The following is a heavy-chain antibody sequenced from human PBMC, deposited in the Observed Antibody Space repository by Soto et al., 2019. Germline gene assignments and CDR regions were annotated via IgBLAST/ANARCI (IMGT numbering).Heavy chain of an antibody. CDR2: IYYSGST. J-gene: IGHJ4*02. CDR3: ARAYGYYFDY. CDR1: GGSISSYF. V-gene: IGHV4-59*01. D-gene: IGHD4-17*01. Sequence: QVQLQESGPGLVKPSETLSLTCTVSGGSISSYFWCWIRQPPGKGLEWIGYIYYSGSTNYNPSLKSRVSISIDTSKNQFSLKLSSVTAADTAVYYCARAYGYYFDYWGQGTLVTVSS.